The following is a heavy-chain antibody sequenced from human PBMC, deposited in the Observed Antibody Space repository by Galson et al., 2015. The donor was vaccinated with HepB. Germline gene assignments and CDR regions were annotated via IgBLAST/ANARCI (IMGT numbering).Heavy chain of an antibody. Sequence: SVKVSCKVSGYSLFEASIHWVRQAPGKGLEWMGGFDAEEGETIYAQRFQGRVTMTEDTSTDTAYMELNSLISQDTAVYFCAMDIVSTLSPYDSWSQGTLVTVSS. D-gene: IGHD5-12*01. CDR1: GYSLFEAS. J-gene: IGHJ4*02. V-gene: IGHV1-24*01. CDR2: FDAEEGET. CDR3: AMDIVSTLSPYDS.